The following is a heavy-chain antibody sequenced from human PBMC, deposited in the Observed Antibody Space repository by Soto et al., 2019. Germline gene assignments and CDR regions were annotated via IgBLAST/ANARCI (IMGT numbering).Heavy chain of an antibody. CDR3: ARQGGNLNSYAADRDYFDY. J-gene: IGHJ4*02. V-gene: IGHV4-39*01. D-gene: IGHD2-21*01. CDR1: GGSISSSSYY. Sequence: SETLSLTCTVSGGSISSSSYYWGWIRQPPGKGLEWIGSIYYSGSTYYNPSLKSRVTISVDTSKNQFSLKLSSVTAADTAVYYCARQGGNLNSYAADRDYFDYWGQGSLVPVSS. CDR2: IYYSGST.